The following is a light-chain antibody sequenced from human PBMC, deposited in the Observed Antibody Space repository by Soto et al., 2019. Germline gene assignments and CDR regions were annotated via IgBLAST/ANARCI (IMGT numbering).Light chain of an antibody. CDR3: QQRSSWPWT. J-gene: IGKJ1*01. CDR1: QSVGSF. V-gene: IGKV3-11*01. CDR2: DAS. Sequence: IVLTQSPATLSLSPGERATLSCRASQSVGSFLAWYQQKRGQAPRLLIYDASNRATGIPARFSGSGSGTDFTLTISSLAPEDFTVYYWQQRSSWPWTFGQGTKVESK.